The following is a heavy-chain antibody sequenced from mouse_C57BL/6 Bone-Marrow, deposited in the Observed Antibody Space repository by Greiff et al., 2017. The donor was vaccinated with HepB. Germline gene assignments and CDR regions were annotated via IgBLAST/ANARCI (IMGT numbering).Heavy chain of an antibody. D-gene: IGHD1-1*01. V-gene: IGHV1-55*01. CDR2: IYPGSGST. J-gene: IGHJ2*01. CDR1: GYTFTSYW. CDR3: ALDYSEDFDY. Sequence: QVQLQQPGAELVKPGASVKMSCKASGYTFTSYWITWVKQRPGQGLEWIGDIYPGSGSTNYNEKFKSKATLTVDTSSSTAYMELRSLTSEDSAVYFCALDYSEDFDYWGQGTTLTVSS.